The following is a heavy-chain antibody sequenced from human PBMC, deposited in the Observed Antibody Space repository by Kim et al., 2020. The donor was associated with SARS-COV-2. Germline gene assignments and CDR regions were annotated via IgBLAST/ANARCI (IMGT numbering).Heavy chain of an antibody. CDR3: AKGVDSTGYYNWLDS. V-gene: IGHV3-23*01. CDR2: ISSLSYVT. D-gene: IGHD3-9*01. CDR1: GFTFSSCA. Sequence: GGSLRLSCAASGFTFSSCAMSWVRQAPGKGLEWASYISSLSYVTKYADSVKGRFIISRDNSKNTVYLQMNSLRADDTAVYFCAKGVDSTGYYNWLDSWGQGALVTVSS. J-gene: IGHJ5*01.